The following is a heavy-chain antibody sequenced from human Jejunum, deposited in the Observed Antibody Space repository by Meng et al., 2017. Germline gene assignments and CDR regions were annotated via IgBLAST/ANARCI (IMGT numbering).Heavy chain of an antibody. D-gene: IGHD3-22*01. CDR3: ARRRDDSSGRNWFAT. Sequence: GGSLRLSCKGSGYKFTSYWIGWVRQMPGKGLEWMGIIYPADADTRYSPSFQRQVTISADKSITTAYLQWSSLKASDTAIYYCARRRDDSSGRNWFATWGQGNRV. J-gene: IGHJ5*01. CDR2: IYPADADT. V-gene: IGHV5-51*01. CDR1: GYKFTSYW.